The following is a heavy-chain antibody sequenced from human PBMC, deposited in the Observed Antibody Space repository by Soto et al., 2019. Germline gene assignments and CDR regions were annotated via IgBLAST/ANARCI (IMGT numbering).Heavy chain of an antibody. D-gene: IGHD4-17*01. J-gene: IGHJ6*02. Sequence: GGSLRLPCAASGITFSTYAMSWVRRAPGKGLEWVSTIGTNGADKQYADFVKGRFTVSRDRSDGTLSLQMNSLRAEDTAVYYCAADYLRHNSLNGYYYSYGMDVWGQGTTVTVSS. CDR1: GITFSTYA. CDR3: AADYLRHNSLNGYYYSYGMDV. V-gene: IGHV3-23*01. CDR2: IGTNGADK.